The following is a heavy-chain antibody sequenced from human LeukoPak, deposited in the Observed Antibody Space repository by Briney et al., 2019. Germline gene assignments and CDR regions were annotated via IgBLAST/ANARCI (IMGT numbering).Heavy chain of an antibody. CDR2: IYYSGST. J-gene: IGHJ4*02. CDR1: GGSFSGYY. Sequence: PSETLSLTCAVYGGSFSGYYWSWIRQPPGKGLEWIGYIYYSGSTNYNPSLKSRVTISVDTSKNQFSLKLSSVTAADTAVYYCARTSKGVVVPAARGYFDYWGQGTLVTVSS. CDR3: ARTSKGVVVPAARGYFDY. D-gene: IGHD2-2*01. V-gene: IGHV4-59*01.